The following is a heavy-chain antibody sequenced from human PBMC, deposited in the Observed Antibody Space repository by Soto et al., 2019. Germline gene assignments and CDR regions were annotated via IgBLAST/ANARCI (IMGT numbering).Heavy chain of an antibody. CDR1: GFTFSSYS. V-gene: IGHV3-48*01. Sequence: EVQLVEAGGGLVQPGGSLRLYCAASGFTFSSYSMNWVRQAPGKGLEWVSYISSSSSTIYYADSVNGRFTISRDNAKNSLYRQMNSLTAEDTAVYYCARVAISCSSTRCYHYWGKGTLVTVSS. CDR3: ARVAISCSSTRCYHY. D-gene: IGHD2-2*01. CDR2: ISSSSSTI. J-gene: IGHJ4*02.